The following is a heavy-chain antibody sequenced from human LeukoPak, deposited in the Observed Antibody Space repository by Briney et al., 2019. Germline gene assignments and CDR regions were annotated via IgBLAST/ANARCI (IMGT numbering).Heavy chain of an antibody. J-gene: IGHJ6*02. CDR1: GYTLTESS. D-gene: IGHD1-26*01. CDR3: ATGGGHHYYYYYGMDV. V-gene: IGHV1-24*01. CDR2: FDPEDGET. Sequence: ASVKVSCKVSGYTLTESSMHWVRQAPGKGLEWMGGFDPEDGETIYAQKFQGRVTMTEDTSTDTAYMELSSLRSEDTAVYYCATGGGHHYYYYYGMDVWGQGTTVTVSS.